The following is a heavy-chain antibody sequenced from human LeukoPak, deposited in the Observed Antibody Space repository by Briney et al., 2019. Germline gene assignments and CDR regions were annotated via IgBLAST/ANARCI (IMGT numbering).Heavy chain of an antibody. CDR2: MNPNSGNT. V-gene: IGHV1-8*02. J-gene: IGHJ6*02. CDR3: ARGLGGYGGYVWYYYYYGMDV. Sequence: ASVKVSCKASGYTFTSYGISWVRQAPGQGLEWMGWMNPNSGNTGYAQKFQGRVTMTRNTSISTAYMELSSLRSEDTAVYYCARGLGGYGGYVWYYYYYGMDVWGQGTTVTVSS. D-gene: IGHD5-12*01. CDR1: GYTFTSYG.